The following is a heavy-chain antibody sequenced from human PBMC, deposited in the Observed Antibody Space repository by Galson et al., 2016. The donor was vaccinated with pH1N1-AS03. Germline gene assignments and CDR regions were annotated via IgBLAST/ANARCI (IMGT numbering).Heavy chain of an antibody. V-gene: IGHV5-51*01. Sequence: QSGAEVKKPGESLKTSCKGSGYSFPSHWIAWVRQMPGKGLEWMGIIYPSDSDTRYNSSFQGQVTISADTSISTAYLQWNSLKASDTAIYYCARWSNDYGSYWGQGTLVTVSS. D-gene: IGHD4-17*01. CDR1: GYSFPSHW. CDR3: ARWSNDYGSY. CDR2: IYPSDSDT. J-gene: IGHJ4*02.